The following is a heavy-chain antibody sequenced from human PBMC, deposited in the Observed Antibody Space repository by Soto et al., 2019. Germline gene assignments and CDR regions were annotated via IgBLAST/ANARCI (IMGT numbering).Heavy chain of an antibody. CDR3: ATDKGDIEVVPATT. D-gene: IGHD2-15*01. Sequence: GGSLRLSCAASGLNFEKCSMNWVRQPPGKGPEWLASISPSSTYIRYADSVKGRFTISRDNARNSLSLQMMNLRADDTAIYYCATDKGDIEVVPATTWGKGTLVTVSS. J-gene: IGHJ4*02. CDR1: GLNFEKCS. CDR2: ISPSSTYI. V-gene: IGHV3-21*04.